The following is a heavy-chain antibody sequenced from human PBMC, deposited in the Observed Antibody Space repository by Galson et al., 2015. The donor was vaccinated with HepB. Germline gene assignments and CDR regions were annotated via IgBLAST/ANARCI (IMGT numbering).Heavy chain of an antibody. CDR1: GGTFSSYA. Sequence: VKVSCKASGGTFSSYAISWVRQAPGQGLEWMGRIIPILGIANYAQKFQGRVTITADKSTSTAYMELSSLRSEDTAVYYCAREGIAVAGYYYYYGMDVWGQGTTVTVSS. CDR2: IIPILGIA. V-gene: IGHV1-69*10. CDR3: AREGIAVAGYYYYYGMDV. J-gene: IGHJ6*02. D-gene: IGHD6-19*01.